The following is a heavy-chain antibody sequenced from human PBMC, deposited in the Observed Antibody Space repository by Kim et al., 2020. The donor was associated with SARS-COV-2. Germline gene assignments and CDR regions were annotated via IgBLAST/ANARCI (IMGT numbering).Heavy chain of an antibody. J-gene: IGHJ6*02. D-gene: IGHD6-13*01. CDR2: IYYSGST. CDR1: GGSISSSSYY. V-gene: IGHV4-39*01. CDR3: VGCEGVRGGQQLVYYYYCGMDV. Sequence: SETLSLTCTVSGGSISSSSYYWGRIRQPPGKGLEWIGSIYYSGSTYYNPSLKSRVTISVDTSKNQFSLKLSSVTAADTAVYYCVGCEGVRGGQQLVYYYYCGMDVWGQGTTVTVSS.